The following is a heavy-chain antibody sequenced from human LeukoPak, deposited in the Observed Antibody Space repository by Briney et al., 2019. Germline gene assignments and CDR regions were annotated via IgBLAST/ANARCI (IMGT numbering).Heavy chain of an antibody. D-gene: IGHD6-13*01. J-gene: IGHJ4*02. CDR1: GGSLRVYY. V-gene: IGHV4-34*01. CDR3: ARVRGRHSSSWYYFDY. CDR2: INHSGST. Sequence: SETLSLTCAVYGGSLRVYYWSWIRQPPGKGLEWIGEINHSGSTNYNPSLKSRVTISVDTSMNQFSLKLSSVTAADTAVYYCARVRGRHSSSWYYFDYWGRGTLVTVSS.